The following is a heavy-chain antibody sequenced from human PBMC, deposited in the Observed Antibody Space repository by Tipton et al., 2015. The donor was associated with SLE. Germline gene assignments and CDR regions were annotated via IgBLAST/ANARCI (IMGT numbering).Heavy chain of an antibody. D-gene: IGHD2-21*01. CDR1: GFTFSSYG. CDR3: AKDRGYGGAFFDY. V-gene: IGHV3-33*06. J-gene: IGHJ4*02. Sequence: SGFTFSSYGMHWVRQAPGKGLEWVAVIWYDGSNKYYADSVKGRFTISRDNSKNTLYLQMNSLRAEDTAVYYCAKDRGYGGAFFDYWGQGTLVTVSS. CDR2: IWYDGSNK.